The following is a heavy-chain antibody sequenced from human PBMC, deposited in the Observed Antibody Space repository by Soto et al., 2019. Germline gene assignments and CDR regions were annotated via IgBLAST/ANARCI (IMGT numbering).Heavy chain of an antibody. V-gene: IGHV3-33*01. Sequence: GGSLRLSCAASGFTFSSYGMHWVRQAPGKGLEWVAVIWYDGSKDYYADSVKGRFTTSRDNSKNTVYLQMDSPRVEDTAVYYCARVDVECFDYWGQGALVTVSS. CDR1: GFTFSSYG. CDR3: ARVDVECFDY. D-gene: IGHD3-3*01. CDR2: IWYDGSKD. J-gene: IGHJ4*01.